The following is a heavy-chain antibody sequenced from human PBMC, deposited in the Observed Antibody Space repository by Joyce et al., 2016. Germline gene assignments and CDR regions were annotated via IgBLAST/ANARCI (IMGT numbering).Heavy chain of an antibody. D-gene: IGHD2-2*02. Sequence: QVQLVQSGAEVKKPGSSVKVSCTTSGGTFNNYAISWMRQAPGQGLEWMGGSIPIFVTANAAQKFQGRVTSTADRSTSTAYMELSSLRSEDTAVYYCARHSRPYCSTTTCYRGSFDFWGQGTLVTVSS. CDR1: GGTFNNYA. CDR2: SIPIFVTA. CDR3: ARHSRPYCSTTTCYRGSFDF. J-gene: IGHJ4*02. V-gene: IGHV1-69*06.